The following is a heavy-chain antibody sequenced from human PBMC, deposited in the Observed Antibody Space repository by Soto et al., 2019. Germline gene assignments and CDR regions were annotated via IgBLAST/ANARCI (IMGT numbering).Heavy chain of an antibody. D-gene: IGHD2-2*01. J-gene: IGHJ6*02. CDR2: IIPIFGTA. Sequence: QVQLVQSGAEVKKPGSSVKVSCKASGGTFSSYAISWVRQAPGQGLEWMGGIIPIFGTANYAQKFQGRVTITADESTSTAYVELSSLRSEDTAVYYCAREGDIVVVPAAINGMDVWGQGTTVTVSS. V-gene: IGHV1-69*01. CDR3: AREGDIVVVPAAINGMDV. CDR1: GGTFSSYA.